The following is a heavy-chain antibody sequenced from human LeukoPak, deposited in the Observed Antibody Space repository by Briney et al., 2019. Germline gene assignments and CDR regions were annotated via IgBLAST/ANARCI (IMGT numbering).Heavy chain of an antibody. V-gene: IGHV1-18*01. Sequence: ASVKVSCKVSGYTFTSYGISWVRQAPGQGLEWMGWISAYNGNTNYAQKLQGRVTMTTDTSTSTAYMELRSLRSDDTAVYYCARQDYDFWSGYWTNWFDPWGQGTLVTVSS. CDR1: GYTFTSYG. CDR3: ARQDYDFWSGYWTNWFDP. CDR2: ISAYNGNT. J-gene: IGHJ5*02. D-gene: IGHD3-3*01.